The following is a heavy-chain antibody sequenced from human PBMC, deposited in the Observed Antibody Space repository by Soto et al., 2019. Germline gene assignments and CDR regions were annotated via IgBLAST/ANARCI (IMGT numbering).Heavy chain of an antibody. V-gene: IGHV3-74*01. J-gene: IGHJ6*03. Sequence: GGSLRLSCAASGFMFSSYWMHWVRQAPGKGLVWVSRINSDGSSTTYADSVKGRFTISRDNAKNTLYLQMNSLRAEDTAVYYCARVPRFDYYYMDVWGKGATVTVSS. CDR3: ARVPRFDYYYMDV. D-gene: IGHD3-3*01. CDR2: INSDGSST. CDR1: GFMFSSYW.